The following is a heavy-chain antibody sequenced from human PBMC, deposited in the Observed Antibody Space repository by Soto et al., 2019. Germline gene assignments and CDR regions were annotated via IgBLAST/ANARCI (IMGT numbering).Heavy chain of an antibody. CDR1: VDTFSSYW. J-gene: IGHJ6*02. Sequence: GASLKISCQRSVDTFSSYWSDWVRQMPGKRLEWMGIMYPGDSDTRYSPSFQGQITISADKSISTAYLQWSSLKASDTAMYYCAGGGVRGVITRTRDYYGMDVWGQGTTVTSP. D-gene: IGHD3-10*01. CDR2: MYPGDSDT. V-gene: IGHV5-51*01. CDR3: AGGGVRGVITRTRDYYGMDV.